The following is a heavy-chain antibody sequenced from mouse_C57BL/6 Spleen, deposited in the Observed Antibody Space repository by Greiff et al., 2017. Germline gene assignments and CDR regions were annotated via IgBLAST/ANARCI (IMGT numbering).Heavy chain of an antibody. CDR1: GYTFTSYW. D-gene: IGHD2-1*01. V-gene: IGHV1-55*01. CDR2: IYPGSGST. J-gene: IGHJ2*01. CDR3: ARYHYGNDY. Sequence: QVHVKQPGAELVKPGASVKMSCKASGYTFTSYWITWVKQRPGQGLEWIGDIYPGSGSTNYNEKFKSKATLTVDTSSSTAYMQLSSLTSEDSAVYYCARYHYGNDYWGQGTTLTVSS.